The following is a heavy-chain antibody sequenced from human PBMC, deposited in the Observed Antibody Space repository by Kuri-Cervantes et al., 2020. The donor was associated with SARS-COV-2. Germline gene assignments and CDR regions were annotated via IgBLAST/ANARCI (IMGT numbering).Heavy chain of an antibody. Sequence: ESLKISCAVSGYSISSGYYWGWIRQPPGKGLEWIGSIYYSGSTYYNPSLKSRVTISVDTSKNQFSLKLSSVTAADTAVYYCARLQRVVVPAASFDYWGQGTLVTVSS. CDR1: GYSISSGYY. CDR3: ARLQRVVVPAASFDY. CDR2: IYYSGST. D-gene: IGHD2-2*01. V-gene: IGHV4-38-2*01. J-gene: IGHJ4*02.